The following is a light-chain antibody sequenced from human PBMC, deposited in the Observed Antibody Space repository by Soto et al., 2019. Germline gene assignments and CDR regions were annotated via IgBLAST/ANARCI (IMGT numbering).Light chain of an antibody. CDR2: EVS. Sequence: QSALTQPPSASGSPGQSVTISCTGTRSDVGGYNYVSWYQQHPGKAPKLMISEVSKRPSGVPDRFSGSKSGNTASLTVSGLKAEDEADYYCCSYTGSNNYVFGTGTKLTVL. V-gene: IGLV2-8*01. CDR1: RSDVGGYNY. J-gene: IGLJ1*01. CDR3: CSYTGSNNYV.